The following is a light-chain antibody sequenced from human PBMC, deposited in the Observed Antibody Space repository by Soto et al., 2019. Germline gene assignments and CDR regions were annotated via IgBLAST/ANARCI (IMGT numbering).Light chain of an antibody. J-gene: IGKJ2*01. CDR3: QRRRNGPPGYI. CDR2: DAS. V-gene: IGKV3-11*01. Sequence: EIVLTQSPATLSLSPGERATLSCRASQSVSSYLAWYQQKPGQAPRLLIYDASNRATGIPARFSGSGSGTAFPPTNSSLEPEDFAVYYCQRRRNGPPGYIFGQGPKREIK. CDR1: QSVSSY.